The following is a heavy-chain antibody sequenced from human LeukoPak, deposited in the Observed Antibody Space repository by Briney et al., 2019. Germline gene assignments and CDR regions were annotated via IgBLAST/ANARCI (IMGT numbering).Heavy chain of an antibody. CDR3: ATDLPPTPITIFGVVRY. CDR2: FDPEDGET. V-gene: IGHV1-24*01. CDR1: GYTLTELS. Sequence: SVKVSCKVSGYTLTELSMHWVRQAPGKGLEWMGGFDPEDGETIYAQKFQGRVTMTEDTSTDTAYMELSSLRSEDTAVYYCATDLPPTPITIFGVVRYWGQGTLVTVSS. J-gene: IGHJ4*02. D-gene: IGHD3-3*01.